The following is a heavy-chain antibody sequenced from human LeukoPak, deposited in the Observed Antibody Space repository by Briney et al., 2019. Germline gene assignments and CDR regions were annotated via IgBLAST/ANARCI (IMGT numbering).Heavy chain of an antibody. J-gene: IGHJ4*02. V-gene: IGHV4-59*01. CDR2: IYYSGST. CDR3: ARAPYDSSDY. CDR1: GGSISSYY. Sequence: PSETLSLTCTVSGGSISSYYWSWIRQPPGKGLEWIGYIYYSGSTNYNPSLKSRVTISVDTSKNQFSLKLSSVTAADTAVYYCARAPYDSSDYWGQGTLVIVSS. D-gene: IGHD3-22*01.